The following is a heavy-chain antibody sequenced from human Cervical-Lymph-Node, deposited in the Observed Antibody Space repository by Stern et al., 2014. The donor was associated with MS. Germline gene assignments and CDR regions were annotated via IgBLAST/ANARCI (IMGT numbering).Heavy chain of an antibody. D-gene: IGHD1-26*01. V-gene: IGHV1-69*01. Sequence: VQLVQSGAEVKKPGSSVKVSCKASGSTFRFFTVNWMRQAPGQGLERKGDISPIAGTANFAQKFQDRVTITADESTNTAYMELSSLTSEDTALYYCARTSSGIEGHEHFQHWGQGTLVTVSS. CDR3: ARTSSGIEGHEHFQH. J-gene: IGHJ1*01. CDR2: ISPIAGTA. CDR1: GSTFRFFT.